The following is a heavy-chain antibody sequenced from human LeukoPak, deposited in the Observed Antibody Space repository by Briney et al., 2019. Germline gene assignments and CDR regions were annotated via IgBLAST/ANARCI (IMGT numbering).Heavy chain of an antibody. D-gene: IGHD5-18*01. Sequence: SETLSLTCTVSGGSISSYYWSWIGQPPGKGLEWIGNIYYSGSTNYNPSLKSRVTISVDTSKNQFSLKLSSVTAADTAVYYCARAVGYSYGYLYYFDYWGQGTLVTVSS. V-gene: IGHV4-59*08. J-gene: IGHJ4*02. CDR2: IYYSGST. CDR3: ARAVGYSYGYLYYFDY. CDR1: GGSISSYY.